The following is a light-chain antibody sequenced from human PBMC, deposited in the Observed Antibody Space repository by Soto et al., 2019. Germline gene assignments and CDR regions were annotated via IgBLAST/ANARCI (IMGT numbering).Light chain of an antibody. V-gene: IGLV2-14*01. J-gene: IGLJ1*01. Sequence: HSALTQPASVSGSPGQSITISCTGTSSDVGGYNYVSWYQQHPGKAPKLLIYDVSNRPSGASNRFSGSESGNTASLTISGLQAEDEADYYCSSYTGSTTLHYVLGTGNKLTVL. CDR1: SSDVGGYNY. CDR2: DVS. CDR3: SSYTGSTTLHYV.